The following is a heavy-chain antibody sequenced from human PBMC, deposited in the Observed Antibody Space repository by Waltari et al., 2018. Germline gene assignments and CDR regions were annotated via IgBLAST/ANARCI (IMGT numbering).Heavy chain of an antibody. J-gene: IGHJ4*02. CDR2: IWNDGSTE. CDR1: GFTFSNSA. V-gene: IGHV3-33*06. D-gene: IGHD3-10*01. CDR3: AKPTYGPGSYLIDH. Sequence: QVQLVESGGGVVQPGRSLRLSCAGSGFTFSNSAMHWVRQAPGKGLGGVEIIWNDGSTEKYADSVKGRFTISRDNSKNTLYLQMNSLRAEDTATYYCAKPTYGPGSYLIDHWGQGTLVTVSS.